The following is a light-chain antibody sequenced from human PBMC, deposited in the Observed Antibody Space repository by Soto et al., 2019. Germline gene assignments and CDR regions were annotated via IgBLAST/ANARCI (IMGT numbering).Light chain of an antibody. CDR3: QHSYSSPPYT. CDR2: GAS. J-gene: IGKJ2*01. V-gene: IGKV1-39*01. CDR1: QSISNY. Sequence: DIQMTQSPSSLSASVGDRVTITCRASQSISNYLNWYQQKPGKAPKPLIYGASSLQSGVPSRFSGSGSGTDFTLTISSLQPEDFATYFCQHSYSSPPYTFGQGTRLEIK.